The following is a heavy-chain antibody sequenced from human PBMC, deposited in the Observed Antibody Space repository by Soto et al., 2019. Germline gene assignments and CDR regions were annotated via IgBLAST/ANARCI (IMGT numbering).Heavy chain of an antibody. D-gene: IGHD3-10*01. CDR3: TRLISDGTSLWWFDP. CDR2: IRSKANTYAT. J-gene: IGHJ5*02. V-gene: IGHV3-73*01. Sequence: GGSLRLSCAASGFIFSDSAMHWVRQASGKGLEWVGRIRSKANTYATAYAASVKGRFIISRDDSKNTAYLQMNSLKIEDTAVYYCTRLISDGTSLWWFDPWGQGTLVTVSS. CDR1: GFIFSDSA.